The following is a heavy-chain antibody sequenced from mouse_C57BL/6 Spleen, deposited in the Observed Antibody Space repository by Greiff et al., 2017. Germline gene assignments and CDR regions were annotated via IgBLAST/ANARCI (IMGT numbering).Heavy chain of an antibody. CDR1: GFTFSSYA. V-gene: IGHV5-4*01. Sequence: EVKLVESGGGLVKPGGSLKLSCAASGFTFSSYAMSWVRQTPEKRLEWVATISDGGSYTYYPDNVKGRFTISRDNAKNNLYLQMSHLKSEDTAMYYCARDHGDYDPWFAYWGQGTLVTVSA. D-gene: IGHD2-4*01. J-gene: IGHJ3*01. CDR3: ARDHGDYDPWFAY. CDR2: ISDGGSYT.